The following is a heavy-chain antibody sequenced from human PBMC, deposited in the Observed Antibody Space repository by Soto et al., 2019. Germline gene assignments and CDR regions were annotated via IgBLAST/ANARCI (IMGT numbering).Heavy chain of an antibody. CDR3: ARDQGGYCSSTSCQSYYYYYMDV. CDR1: GGTFSSYT. Sequence: VQLVQSGAEVKKPGSSVKVSCKASGGTFSSYTISWVRQAPGQGLEWMGRIIPILGIANYAQKFQGRVTITADKSTSTAYMELSSLRSEDTAVYYCARDQGGYCSSTSCQSYYYYYMDVWGKGTTVTVSS. CDR2: IIPILGIA. J-gene: IGHJ6*03. D-gene: IGHD2-2*01. V-gene: IGHV1-69*08.